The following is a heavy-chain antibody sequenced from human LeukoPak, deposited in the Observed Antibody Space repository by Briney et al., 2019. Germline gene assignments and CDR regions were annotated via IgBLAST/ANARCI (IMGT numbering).Heavy chain of an antibody. Sequence: GASVKVSCKASGYTLTSYGISWVRQAPGQGLEWMGWISAYNGNTNYAQKLQGRVTMTTDTSTSTAYMELRSLRSDDTAVYYCAREGPLTGYFDYYYYYGMDVWGQGTTVTVSS. CDR2: ISAYNGNT. CDR1: GYTLTSYG. CDR3: AREGPLTGYFDYYYYYGMDV. D-gene: IGHD3-9*01. J-gene: IGHJ6*02. V-gene: IGHV1-18*01.